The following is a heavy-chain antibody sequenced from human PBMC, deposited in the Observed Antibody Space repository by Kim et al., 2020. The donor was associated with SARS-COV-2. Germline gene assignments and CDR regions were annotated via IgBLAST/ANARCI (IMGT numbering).Heavy chain of an antibody. D-gene: IGHD1-26*01. CDR3: ARDLELGGLDFDY. J-gene: IGHJ4*02. V-gene: IGHV1-69*13. CDR1: GGTFSSYA. CDR2: IIPIFGTA. Sequence: SVTVSCKASGGTFSSYAISWVRQAPGQGLEWMGGIIPIFGTANYAQKFQGRVTITADESTSTAYMELSSLRSEDTAVYYCARDLELGGLDFDYWGQGTLVTVSS.